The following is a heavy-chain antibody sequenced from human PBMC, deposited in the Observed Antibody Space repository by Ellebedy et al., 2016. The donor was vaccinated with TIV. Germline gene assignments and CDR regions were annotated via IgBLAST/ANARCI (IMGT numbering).Heavy chain of an antibody. CDR3: ARESSVAGDYGMDV. V-gene: IGHV3-48*02. Sequence: GESLKISCAASGFSFSTYPMNWVRQAPGKGLEWVSYISRSSSTIYYADSVKGRFTISRDNAKNSLFLQMNSLRDEDTAVYYCARESSVAGDYGMDVWGQGTTVTVSS. CDR1: GFSFSTYP. J-gene: IGHJ6*02. CDR2: ISRSSSTI. D-gene: IGHD6-19*01.